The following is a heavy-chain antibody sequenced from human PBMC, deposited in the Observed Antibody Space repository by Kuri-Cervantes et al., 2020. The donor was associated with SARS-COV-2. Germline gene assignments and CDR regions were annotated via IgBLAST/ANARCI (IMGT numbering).Heavy chain of an antibody. CDR3: ARDRWFGELLTHYYYMDV. Sequence: GGSLRLSCAASGFTFSSYAMSWVRQAPGKGLEWVSAISGSGGSTYYADSVKGRFTISRDNAKDSLDLQMNSLRAEDTAVYYCARDRWFGELLTHYYYMDVWGKGTTVTVSS. D-gene: IGHD3-10*01. CDR2: ISGSGGST. J-gene: IGHJ6*03. CDR1: GFTFSSYA. V-gene: IGHV3-23*01.